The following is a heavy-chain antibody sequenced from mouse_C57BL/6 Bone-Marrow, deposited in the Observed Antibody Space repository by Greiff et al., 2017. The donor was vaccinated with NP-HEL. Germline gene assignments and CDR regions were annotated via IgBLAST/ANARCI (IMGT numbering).Heavy chain of an antibody. CDR1: GYTFTSYW. V-gene: IGHV1-53*01. CDR2: INPSNGGT. J-gene: IGHJ3*01. CDR3: ARGEDVPPEFAY. Sequence: QVQLQPPGTELVKPGASVKLSCKASGYTFTSYWMHWVKQRPGQGLEWIGNINPSNGGTNYNEKFKSKATLTVDKSSITSYMHLSSLTSEDSAVYYCARGEDVPPEFAYWGQGTLVTVSA.